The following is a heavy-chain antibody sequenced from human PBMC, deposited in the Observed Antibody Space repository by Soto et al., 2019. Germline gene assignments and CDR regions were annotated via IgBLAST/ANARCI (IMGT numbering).Heavy chain of an antibody. D-gene: IGHD2-15*01. V-gene: IGHV4-4*07. Sequence: SETLSLTCTVSGGSITSFYWSWIRQPAGKGLEWVGRIYTSESTNYNPSLKSRVTMSVDTSKNQFSLNLNSVTAADTAVYYCARDGGYCSGGSCYSHYYYAMDVWGQGTTVTVSS. CDR2: IYTSEST. CDR3: ARDGGYCSGGSCYSHYYYAMDV. J-gene: IGHJ6*02. CDR1: GGSITSFY.